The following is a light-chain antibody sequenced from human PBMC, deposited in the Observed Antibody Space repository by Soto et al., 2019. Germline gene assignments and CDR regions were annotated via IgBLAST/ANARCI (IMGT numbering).Light chain of an antibody. CDR2: GAT. J-gene: IGKJ1*01. CDR1: QGISNY. CDR3: LQDYNYPWT. Sequence: ATQMNQSPSSLSASVGDRVTISCRASQGISNYLAWYQQRPGKAPKLLIFGATTLQSGVPSRFSASGSGPDFTLTISSLQPEDFATYYCLQDYNYPWTFGQGTKVDIK. V-gene: IGKV1-6*01.